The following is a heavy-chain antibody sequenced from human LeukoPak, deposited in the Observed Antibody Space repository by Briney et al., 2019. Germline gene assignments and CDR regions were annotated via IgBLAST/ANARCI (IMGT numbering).Heavy chain of an antibody. CDR3: ARSFGDHGY. V-gene: IGHV3-23*01. CDR2: ISGSGGDT. D-gene: IGHD4-17*01. CDR1: GFTFSTYG. J-gene: IGHJ4*02. Sequence: GSLRLSCAASGFTFSTYGMSWFRQAPGKGLEWVSSISGSGGDTYYADSVKGRFTISRDNSRNTVSLQMNSLRGEDAAAYYCARSFGDHGYWGQGTLVTVSS.